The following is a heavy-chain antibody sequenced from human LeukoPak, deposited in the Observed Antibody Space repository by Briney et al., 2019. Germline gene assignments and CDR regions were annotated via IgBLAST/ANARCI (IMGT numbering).Heavy chain of an antibody. CDR2: ISGSGGST. V-gene: IGHV3-23*01. J-gene: IGHJ4*02. Sequence: GGSLRLSCAASGFTFSSYAMSWVRQAPGKGLEWVSAISGSGGSTYYADSVKGRFTISRDNSKNTLYLQTNSLRAEDTAVYYCASGEWLFFDYWGQGTLVTVSS. CDR3: ASGEWLFFDY. D-gene: IGHD3-3*01. CDR1: GFTFSSYA.